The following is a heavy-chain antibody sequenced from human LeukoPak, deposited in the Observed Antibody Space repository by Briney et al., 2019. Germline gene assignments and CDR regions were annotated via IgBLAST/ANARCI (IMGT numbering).Heavy chain of an antibody. J-gene: IGHJ4*02. V-gene: IGHV3-48*04. CDR2: ISSNIITT. D-gene: IGHD3-9*01. CDR1: GFTFNNYC. Sequence: GWSLRLSCAASGFTFNNYCMNWVRQAPGKGLEWLSFISSNIITTYYADSVKGRRFTISRDNSKNTLYLQMNSVRAEDTAVYYCAKEQFLRYFDRNGYYFDHWGQGTLVTVSS. CDR3: AKEQFLRYFDRNGYYFDH.